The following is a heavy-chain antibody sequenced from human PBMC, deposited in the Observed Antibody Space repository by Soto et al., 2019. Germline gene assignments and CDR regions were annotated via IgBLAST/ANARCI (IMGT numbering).Heavy chain of an antibody. CDR3: ARVDENYYDSSGPRDY. CDR1: GYTFTSYG. V-gene: IGHV1-18*01. CDR2: ISAYNGNT. Sequence: VASVKVSCKASGYTFTSYGISWVRRAPGQGLEWMGWISAYNGNTNYAQKLQGRVTMTTDTSTSTAYMELRSLRSDDTAVYYCARVDENYYDSSGPRDYWGQGTLVTVSS. J-gene: IGHJ4*02. D-gene: IGHD3-22*01.